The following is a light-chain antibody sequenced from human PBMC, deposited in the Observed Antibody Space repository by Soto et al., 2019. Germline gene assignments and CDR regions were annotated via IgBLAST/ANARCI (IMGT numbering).Light chain of an antibody. CDR3: QQYYSYPRK. V-gene: IGKV1-8*01. Sequence: AIRMTQSPSSFSASTGDRVTITCRASQGISSYLAWYQQKPGKAPKLLIYAASTLQSGVPSRFSGSGSGTGFTLTISCLQSEDFATYYCQQYYSYPRKFGQGTKVEIK. CDR1: QGISSY. J-gene: IGKJ1*01. CDR2: AAS.